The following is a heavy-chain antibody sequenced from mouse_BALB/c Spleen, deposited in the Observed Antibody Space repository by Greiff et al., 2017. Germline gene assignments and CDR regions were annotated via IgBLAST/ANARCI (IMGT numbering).Heavy chain of an antibody. J-gene: IGHJ3*01. CDR3: ARGWYDAWFAY. Sequence: VQLQESGAELVRPGSSVKISCKASGYAFSSYWMNWVKQRPGQGLEWIGQIYPGDGDTNYNGKFKGKATLTADKSSSTAYMQLSSLTSEDSAVYDCARGWYDAWFAYWGQGTLVTVSA. D-gene: IGHD2-14*01. CDR1: GYAFSSYW. CDR2: IYPGDGDT. V-gene: IGHV1-80*01.